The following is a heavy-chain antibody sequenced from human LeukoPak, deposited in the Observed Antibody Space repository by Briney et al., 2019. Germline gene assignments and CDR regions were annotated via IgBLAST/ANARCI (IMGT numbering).Heavy chain of an antibody. CDR2: ISYDGSNK. V-gene: IGHV3-30*18. D-gene: IGHD3-22*01. J-gene: IGHJ4*02. CDR1: GFTFSSYG. CDR3: AKDGAVQPHSGYHIDY. Sequence: PGGSPRLSCAASGFTFSSYGMHWVRQAPGKGLEWVAVISYDGSNKYYADSVKGRFTISRDNSKNTLYLQMNSLRAEDTAVYYCAKDGAVQPHSGYHIDYWGQGTLVTVSS.